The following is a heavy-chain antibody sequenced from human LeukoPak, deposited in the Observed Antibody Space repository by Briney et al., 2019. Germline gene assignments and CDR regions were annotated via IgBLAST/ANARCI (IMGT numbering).Heavy chain of an antibody. CDR1: GFTFSNYA. Sequence: GGSLRLSCAASGFTFSNYAMSWVRQAPGQGLEWVSAISGSGGSTYYADSVKGRFTISRDNSKNTLYLQMNSLRAEDTAVYYCAKGPGNYYDSSGYIDYWGQGTLVTVSS. CDR2: ISGSGGST. J-gene: IGHJ4*02. D-gene: IGHD3-22*01. V-gene: IGHV3-23*01. CDR3: AKGPGNYYDSSGYIDY.